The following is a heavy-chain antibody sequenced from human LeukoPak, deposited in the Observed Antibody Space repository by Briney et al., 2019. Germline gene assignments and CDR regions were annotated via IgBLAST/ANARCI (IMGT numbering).Heavy chain of an antibody. D-gene: IGHD3-10*01. CDR3: AGLRATGTGRGYMDV. CDR2: FYNSEST. V-gene: IGHV4-39*02. CDR1: GDSISSPSYY. Sequence: SETLSLTCTVSGDSISSPSYYWGWIRQPPGKGLEWIGSFYNSESTYYNPSLRSRLTISVDTSKNLFSLKLSSVTPADTAKFYCAGLRATGTGRGYMDVWGKGTTVIVSS. J-gene: IGHJ6*03.